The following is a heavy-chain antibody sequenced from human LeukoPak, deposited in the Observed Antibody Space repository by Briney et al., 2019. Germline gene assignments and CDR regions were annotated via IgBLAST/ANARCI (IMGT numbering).Heavy chain of an antibody. V-gene: IGHV4-59*11. Sequence: SETLSLTCTVSGGSISSHYWSWIRQPPGKGLEGMGYIYYSGSTNYNPSLKSRVTISVDTSKNQFSLKLSSVTAADTAVYYCARTIGIYDSSLFDYWGQGTLVTVSS. CDR1: GGSISSHY. CDR2: IYYSGST. CDR3: ARTIGIYDSSLFDY. J-gene: IGHJ4*02. D-gene: IGHD3-22*01.